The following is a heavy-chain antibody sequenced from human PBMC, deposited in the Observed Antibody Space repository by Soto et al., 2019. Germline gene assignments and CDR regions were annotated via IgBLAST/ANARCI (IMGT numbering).Heavy chain of an antibody. V-gene: IGHV3-7*03. CDR1: GFTLSNYW. J-gene: IGHJ4*02. CDR3: VRELGLAY. D-gene: IGHD7-27*01. CDR2: INKDGSQK. Sequence: HPGGSLRLSCAASGFTLSNYWMTWVRQAPGKGLEWVANINKDGSQKNYVDSVKGRFTIARDNGQNSLSLQINSLRVEDTAVYYCVRELGLAYWGQGALVTVYS.